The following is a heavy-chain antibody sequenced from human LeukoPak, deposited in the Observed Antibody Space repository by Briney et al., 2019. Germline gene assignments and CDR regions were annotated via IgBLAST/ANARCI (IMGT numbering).Heavy chain of an antibody. J-gene: IGHJ4*02. D-gene: IGHD2-15*01. CDR1: GYTFTGYY. Sequence: GASVKVSCKASGYTFTGYYMHWVRQAPGQGLEWMGWINPNSGGTNYAQKFQGRVTMTRDTSISTACMELSRLRSDDTAVYYCARGDCSGGSCYFDYWGQGTLVTVSS. CDR2: INPNSGGT. CDR3: ARGDCSGGSCYFDY. V-gene: IGHV1-2*02.